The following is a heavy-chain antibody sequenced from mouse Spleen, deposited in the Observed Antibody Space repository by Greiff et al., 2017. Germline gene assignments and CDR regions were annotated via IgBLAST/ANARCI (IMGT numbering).Heavy chain of an antibody. V-gene: IGHV1-69*02. CDR3: TRRGATFLYAMDY. CDR2: IYPSDSYT. CDR1: GYTFTSYW. J-gene: IGHJ4*01. Sequence: QVQLKESGAELVRPGASVKLSCKASGYTFTSYWINWVKQRPGQGLEWIGNIYPSDSYTNYNQKFKDKATLTVDKSSSTAYMQLSSPTSEDSAVYYCTRRGATFLYAMDYWGQGTSVTVSS. D-gene: IGHD3-1*01.